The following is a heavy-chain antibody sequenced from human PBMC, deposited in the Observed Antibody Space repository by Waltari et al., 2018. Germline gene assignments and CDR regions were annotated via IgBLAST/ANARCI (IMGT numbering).Heavy chain of an antibody. CDR3: AREGIADRDSIFDV. CDR1: GDAIGLYR. Sequence: QVRLEESGPRLVKPSGTLSLTCSVTGDAIGLYRWTWIRQSAVQGLEWIGRVFASGSTNFKPSLRGRVTMSVDKSKIQFPLEMTSMTAADTATYYCAREGIADRDSIFDVWGQGILVTVSS. CDR2: VFASGST. D-gene: IGHD6-13*01. V-gene: IGHV4-4*07. J-gene: IGHJ4*02.